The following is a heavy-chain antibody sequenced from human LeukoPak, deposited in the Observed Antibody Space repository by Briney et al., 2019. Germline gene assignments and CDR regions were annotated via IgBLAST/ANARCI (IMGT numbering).Heavy chain of an antibody. V-gene: IGHV1-69*13. CDR1: GGTFSSYA. Sequence: SVKVSCKASGGTFSSYAISWVRQAPGQGLEWMGGIIPIFGTANYAQKFQGRVTITADESTSTAYMELSSLRSEDTAVYYCATWIGPAAPEGWFDPWGQGTLVTVSS. CDR2: IIPIFGTA. D-gene: IGHD2-2*01. CDR3: ATWIGPAAPEGWFDP. J-gene: IGHJ5*02.